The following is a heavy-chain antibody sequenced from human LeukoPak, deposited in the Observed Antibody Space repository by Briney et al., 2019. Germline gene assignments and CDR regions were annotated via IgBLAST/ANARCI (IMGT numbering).Heavy chain of an antibody. Sequence: VKVSCKASGYTFTGYYMHWVRQAPGQGLEWMGRINPNSGGTNYAQKFQCRVTMTRDTSISTAYMELSRLRSDDTAVYYCARLMWGIAAAGILVDYWGQGTLVTVSS. V-gene: IGHV1-2*06. CDR1: GYTFTGYY. CDR2: INPNSGGT. J-gene: IGHJ4*02. D-gene: IGHD6-13*01. CDR3: ARLMWGIAAAGILVDY.